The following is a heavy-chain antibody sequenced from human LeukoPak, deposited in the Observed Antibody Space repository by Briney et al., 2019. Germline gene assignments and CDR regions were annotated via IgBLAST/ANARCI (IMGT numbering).Heavy chain of an antibody. V-gene: IGHV4-4*09. CDR1: GGSISSYY. Sequence: SETLSLTCTVSGGSISSYYWSWIRQPPGKGLEWIGYIYTSGNTNYNPSLKSRVTISVDTSKNQFSLKLSSVTAADTAVYYCARLGSPGFDPWGQGTLVTVSS. CDR2: IYTSGNT. CDR3: ARLGSPGFDP. J-gene: IGHJ5*02. D-gene: IGHD6-13*01.